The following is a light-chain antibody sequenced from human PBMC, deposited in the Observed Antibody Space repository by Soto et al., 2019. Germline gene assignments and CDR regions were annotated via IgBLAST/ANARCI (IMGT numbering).Light chain of an antibody. Sequence: QAVVTQPASVSGSPGQSITISCTGTSSDVGAYYYVSWYQQHPGTAPKLLIYDVSNRPSGVSNRFSGSKSGNTASLTISGVQAEDEADYYCSSYTTSSTVVFGGGTQLTVL. J-gene: IGLJ3*02. CDR3: SSYTTSSTVV. CDR1: SSDVGAYYY. CDR2: DVS. V-gene: IGLV2-14*03.